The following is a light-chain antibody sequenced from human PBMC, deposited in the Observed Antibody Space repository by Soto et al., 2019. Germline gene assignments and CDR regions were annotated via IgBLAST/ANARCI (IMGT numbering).Light chain of an antibody. CDR2: TVS. V-gene: IGKV2-40*01. J-gene: IGKJ2*01. Sequence: DIVMTQTPLSLPVTPGEPASISCRSSQSLLDSDDGNTYLDWYLQKPGQSPQVLIYTVSYRASGVPDRLSGSGSGTDFTLKISRVEAEDVGIYYCMQRREFPLTFGQGTKLEIK. CDR3: MQRREFPLT. CDR1: QSLLDSDDGNTY.